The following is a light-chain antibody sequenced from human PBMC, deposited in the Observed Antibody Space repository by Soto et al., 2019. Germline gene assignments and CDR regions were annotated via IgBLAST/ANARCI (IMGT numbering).Light chain of an antibody. CDR2: DAS. CDR1: QDISNY. J-gene: IGKJ4*01. Sequence: DIQMTQSPSSLSASVGDRVTITCQASQDISNYLNWYQQKPGKAPKLLIFDASTLQIGVPSRFSGSGSGTDFTFTISSLQPEDLETYFCQQYYTLPPLTFGGGTRVDIK. CDR3: QQYYTLPPLT. V-gene: IGKV1-33*01.